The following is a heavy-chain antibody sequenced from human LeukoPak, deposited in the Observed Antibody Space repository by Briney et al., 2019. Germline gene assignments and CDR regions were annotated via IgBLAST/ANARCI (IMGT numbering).Heavy chain of an antibody. J-gene: IGHJ3*01. CDR2: IYYSGST. D-gene: IGHD3-22*01. V-gene: IGHV4-59*08. CDR3: ATHVAYYYDSSGYPRDAFDV. CDR1: GDSMSSYY. Sequence: PSETLSLTCTVSGDSMSSYYWSWIRQSPGKGLVWIGYIYYSGSTNYNPSLKSRLTMSLDMSKKQFSLKLSSVTAAVSSLYYCATHVAYYYDSSGYPRDAFDVWGQGTMVTVTS.